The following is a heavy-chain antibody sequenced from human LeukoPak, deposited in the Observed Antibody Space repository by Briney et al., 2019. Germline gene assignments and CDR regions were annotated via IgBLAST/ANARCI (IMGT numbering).Heavy chain of an antibody. J-gene: IGHJ4*02. Sequence: PGGSLRLSCAASGFGFRTAWMSWVRQAPGKGLEWVARIKRKSDGGTTDYAAPVEGRFTISRDDSKNTLYLQMNSLKPEDTAVYYCTTDQGFIYYFDYWGQGILVTVSS. D-gene: IGHD3-10*01. CDR3: TTDQGFIYYFDY. V-gene: IGHV3-15*01. CDR1: GFGFRTAW. CDR2: IKRKSDGGTT.